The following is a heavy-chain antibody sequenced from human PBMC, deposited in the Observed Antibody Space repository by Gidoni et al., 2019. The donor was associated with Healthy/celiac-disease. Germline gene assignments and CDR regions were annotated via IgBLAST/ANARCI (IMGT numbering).Heavy chain of an antibody. CDR3: ARDKQLGAYYFDY. CDR1: GYTFTNYA. CDR2: INTGNGYT. J-gene: IGHJ4*02. Sequence: QFQLVQSEAEVKKPGASVMVSCKASGYTFTNYAMHWVCQVPGQRLECMGWINTGNGYTKYSQSFQGRVTITRDTSASTAYKGLSSLRSEGADIYDCARDKQLGAYYFDYWGQGTLVTVSS. D-gene: IGHD6-6*01. V-gene: IGHV1-3*04.